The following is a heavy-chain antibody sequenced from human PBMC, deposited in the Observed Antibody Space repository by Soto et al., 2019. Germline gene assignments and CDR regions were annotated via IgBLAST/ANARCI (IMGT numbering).Heavy chain of an antibody. CDR1: GFTVSSNY. D-gene: IGHD3-22*01. CDR2: IYSGGST. Sequence: EVQLVETGGGLTQPGGSLRLSCAASGFTVSSNYMSWVRQAPGKGLEWVSVIYSGGSTYYADSVKGRFTISRDNPKNTLYLQMNSLRAEDTAVYYCARAADSSGYLSYWYFDLWGRGTLVTVSS. J-gene: IGHJ2*01. V-gene: IGHV3-53*02. CDR3: ARAADSSGYLSYWYFDL.